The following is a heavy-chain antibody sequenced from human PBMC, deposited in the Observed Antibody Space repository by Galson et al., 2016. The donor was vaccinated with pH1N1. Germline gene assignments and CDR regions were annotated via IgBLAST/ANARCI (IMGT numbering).Heavy chain of an antibody. D-gene: IGHD3-16*01. Sequence: SVKVSCKAAGGPFTTYAITWLRQAPGQGLEWMGGINPIFDTPNYAQKFQGRLTITTDESTGTAYMELGSLTSVDTAIYYCAKDGGIGGGFDPWGQGTLVTVSS. J-gene: IGHJ5*02. CDR1: GGPFTTYA. CDR2: INPIFDTP. V-gene: IGHV1-69*05. CDR3: AKDGGIGGGFDP.